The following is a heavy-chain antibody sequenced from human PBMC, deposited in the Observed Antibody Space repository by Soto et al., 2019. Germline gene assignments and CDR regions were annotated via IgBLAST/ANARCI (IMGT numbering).Heavy chain of an antibody. Sequence: XETLSLTCTVAAASFSKYYWTWIRQPPGKGLEWIGYIYFNGNTKYNPSLEGRLTISIDTSKKEFSLKLTSVTAADAAVYYCASVTFGGIVLAHWGQGTLVTVSS. CDR1: AASFSKYY. J-gene: IGHJ4*02. D-gene: IGHD3-16*01. CDR2: IYFNGNT. CDR3: ASVTFGGIVLAH. V-gene: IGHV4-59*01.